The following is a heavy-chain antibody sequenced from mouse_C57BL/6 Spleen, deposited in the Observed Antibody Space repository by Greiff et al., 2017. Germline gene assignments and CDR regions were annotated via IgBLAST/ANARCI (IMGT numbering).Heavy chain of an antibody. V-gene: IGHV1-82*01. CDR1: GYAFSSSW. CDR2: IYPGDGDT. D-gene: IGHD1-1*01. J-gene: IGHJ4*01. CDR3: ARSILRSPYAMDY. Sequence: VKLMESGPELVKPGASVKISCKASGYAFSSSWMNWVKQRPGKGLEWIGRIYPGDGDTNYNGKFKGKATLTADKSSSPAYMQLSSLTSEDSAVYFCARSILRSPYAMDYWGQGTSVTVSA.